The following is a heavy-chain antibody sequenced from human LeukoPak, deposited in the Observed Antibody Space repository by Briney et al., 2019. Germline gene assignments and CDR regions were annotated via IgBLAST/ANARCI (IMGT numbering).Heavy chain of an antibody. Sequence: ASVKVSCKASGYTFTSYDINWVRQATGQGLEWMGWISAYNGNTNYAQKLQGRVTMTTDTSTSTAYMELRSLRSDDTAVYYCASTYYYDSSGYNYFDYWGQGTLVTVSS. J-gene: IGHJ4*02. CDR1: GYTFTSYD. V-gene: IGHV1-18*01. CDR3: ASTYYYDSSGYNYFDY. CDR2: ISAYNGNT. D-gene: IGHD3-22*01.